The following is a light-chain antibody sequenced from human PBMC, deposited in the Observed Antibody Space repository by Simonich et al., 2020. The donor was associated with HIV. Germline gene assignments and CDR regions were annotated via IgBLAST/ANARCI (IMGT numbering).Light chain of an antibody. V-gene: IGKV3-15*01. CDR3: QQYNNWPLYT. CDR1: QSVSSY. Sequence: EIVLTQSPATLSLSPGERATLSCRASQSVSSYLAWYQQKPGQAPRLRIYGASTRATGIPARFSGSGSGTEFTLTISSMQSEDFAVYYCQQYNNWPLYTFGQGTKLEIK. J-gene: IGKJ2*01. CDR2: GAS.